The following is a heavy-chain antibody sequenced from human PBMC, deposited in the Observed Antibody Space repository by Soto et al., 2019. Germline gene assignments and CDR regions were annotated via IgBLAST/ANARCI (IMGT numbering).Heavy chain of an antibody. D-gene: IGHD2-21*02. Sequence: EVQLVESGGGLVQPGGSLRLSCAASGFIFSDYWMHWVRQAPGKGLVWVSRINSDGSTTSYADSVKGRFTISRDKAKNTLYLQMNSLRVEDTAVYYCAKVASGDWGFFHYWGQGTLVTVSS. J-gene: IGHJ4*02. CDR2: INSDGSTT. V-gene: IGHV3-74*01. CDR3: AKVASGDWGFFHY. CDR1: GFIFSDYW.